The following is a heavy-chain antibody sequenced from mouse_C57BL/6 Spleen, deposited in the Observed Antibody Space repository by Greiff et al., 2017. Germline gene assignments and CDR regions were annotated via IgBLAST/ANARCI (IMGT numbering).Heavy chain of an antibody. Sequence: EVMLVESGGGLVQPGGSMKLSCVASGFTFSNYWMNWVRQSPEKGLEWVAQIRLKSDNYATHDAESVKGRFTISRDDSKSSVYLQMNNLRAEDTGIYYCAVHMEYYGYLDVWGRGTTVTVSS. CDR3: AVHMEYYGYLDV. CDR2: IRLKSDNYAT. J-gene: IGHJ1*03. D-gene: IGHD5-1*01. CDR1: GFTFSNYW. V-gene: IGHV6-3*01.